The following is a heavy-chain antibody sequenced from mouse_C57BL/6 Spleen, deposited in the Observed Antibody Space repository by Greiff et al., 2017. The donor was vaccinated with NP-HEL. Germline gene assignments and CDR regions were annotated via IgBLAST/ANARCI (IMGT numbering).Heavy chain of an antibody. Sequence: QVQLQQPGAELVKPGASVKVSCKASGYTFTSYWMHWVKQRPGQGLEWIGRIHPSDSDTNYNQKFKGKATLTVDTSSSTAYMQLSSLTSEDSAVYYCAIAPFYDGYTWLAYWGQGTLVTVAA. V-gene: IGHV1-74*01. J-gene: IGHJ3*01. D-gene: IGHD2-3*01. CDR1: GYTFTSYW. CDR3: AIAPFYDGYTWLAY. CDR2: IHPSDSDT.